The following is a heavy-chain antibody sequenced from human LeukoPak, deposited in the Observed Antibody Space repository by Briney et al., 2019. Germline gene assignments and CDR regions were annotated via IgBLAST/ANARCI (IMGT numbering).Heavy chain of an antibody. Sequence: KPSETLSLTCAVYGGSFSGYYWSWIRQPPGKGLEWIGEINHSGSTNYNPSLRSRVTISVDTSKNQFSLKLSSVTAADTAVYYCARERRRLLLNYYDSSGYYGRAFDIWGQGTMVTVSS. CDR2: INHSGST. CDR3: ARERRRLLLNYYDSSGYYGRAFDI. CDR1: GGSFSGYY. J-gene: IGHJ3*02. V-gene: IGHV4-34*01. D-gene: IGHD3-22*01.